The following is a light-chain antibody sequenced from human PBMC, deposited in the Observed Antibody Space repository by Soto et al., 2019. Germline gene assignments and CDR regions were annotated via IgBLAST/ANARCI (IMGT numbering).Light chain of an antibody. CDR2: EIS. CDR1: SRDIGAYNF. CDR3: SSYTSRSTPV. V-gene: IGLV2-14*01. J-gene: IGLJ2*01. Sequence: QAALTQPASLSGSPGQLITISCAGTSRDIGAYNFVSWYQQHPGKVPKLISYEISHRPPGVSDPFSGSKSGNVPSLPFSGLQPEDESDYYCSSYTSRSTPVFGGGTKVTVL.